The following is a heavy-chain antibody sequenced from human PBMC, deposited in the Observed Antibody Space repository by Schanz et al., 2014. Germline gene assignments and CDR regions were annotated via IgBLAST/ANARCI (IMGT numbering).Heavy chain of an antibody. V-gene: IGHV3-23*04. D-gene: IGHD3-10*01. Sequence: VQLVESGGGLVKPGGSLRLSCAASGFTFSSSAMSWVRQAPGKGLEWVSAISGSGGDTYYADSVKGRFTISRDNSKNTLYLQMNSLTAEDTAVYYCVREDMVRGIRAFDIWGQGTMVTVSS. J-gene: IGHJ3*02. CDR3: VREDMVRGIRAFDI. CDR1: GFTFSSSA. CDR2: ISGSGGDT.